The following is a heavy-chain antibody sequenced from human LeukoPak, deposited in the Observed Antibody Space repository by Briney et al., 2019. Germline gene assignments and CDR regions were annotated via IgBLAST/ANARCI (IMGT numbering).Heavy chain of an antibody. V-gene: IGHV4-59*01. J-gene: IGHJ5*02. Sequence: PSETLSLTCTVSGASFSSNYWAWIRQPPGKGLEWIGYIYYSGSTNYNHSLRSRVSISVDTSKSLFSLKLSSVTAADTAVYYCARGSLTMARGVIVTGWFDPWGQGTLVTVSS. CDR1: GASFSSNY. CDR3: ARGSLTMARGVIVTGWFDP. CDR2: IYYSGST. D-gene: IGHD3-10*01.